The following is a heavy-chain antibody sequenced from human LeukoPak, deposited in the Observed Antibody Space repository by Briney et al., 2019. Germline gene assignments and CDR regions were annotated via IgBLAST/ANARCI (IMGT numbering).Heavy chain of an antibody. CDR2: IYYSGST. J-gene: IGHJ5*02. Sequence: SETLSLTCTVSGGSISSSSYYWGWIRQPPGKGLEWIGSIYYSGSTYYNPSLKSRVTISVDTSKNQFSLKLSSVTAADTAVYYCARVFLERYFDWLFQSPDAYNWFDPWGRGTLVTVSS. CDR1: GGSISSSSYY. V-gene: IGHV4-39*07. D-gene: IGHD3-9*01. CDR3: ARVFLERYFDWLFQSPDAYNWFDP.